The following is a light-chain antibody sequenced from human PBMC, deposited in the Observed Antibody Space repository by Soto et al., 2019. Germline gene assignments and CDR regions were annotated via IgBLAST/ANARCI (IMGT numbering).Light chain of an antibody. Sequence: QSVLTQPDSVSGSPGQSIAISCTGTSSDVGTYNLVSWYQQHPGKAPKLMIYEATKRPSGISDRFSGSKSGNTASLTISGLQAEDEADYFCCSYAGSSTFVFGTGTKVTVL. CDR3: CSYAGSSTFV. J-gene: IGLJ1*01. CDR2: EAT. V-gene: IGLV2-23*01. CDR1: SSDVGTYNL.